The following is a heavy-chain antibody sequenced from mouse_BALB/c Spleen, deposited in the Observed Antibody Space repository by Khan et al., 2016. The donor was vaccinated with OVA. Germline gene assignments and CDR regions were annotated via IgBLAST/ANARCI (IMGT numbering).Heavy chain of an antibody. CDR3: ARMSRK. CDR2: IYPPNGHN. J-gene: IGHJ2*01. V-gene: IGHV14-3*02. CDR1: GLNIKVTY. Sequence: EVQLQESGAELVKSGATVKLSCTASGLNIKVTYMHWLMQWPEQGLEWIGTIYPPNGHNKYNQKFKGKAHITADTSSNTAYLQLSSLTSEDTAVYYGARMSRKWGQGTTLTVSS.